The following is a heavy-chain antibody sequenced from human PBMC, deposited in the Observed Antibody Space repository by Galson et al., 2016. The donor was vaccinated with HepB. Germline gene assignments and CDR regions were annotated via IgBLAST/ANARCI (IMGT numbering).Heavy chain of an antibody. J-gene: IGHJ3*02. V-gene: IGHV3-11*03. D-gene: IGHD1-1*01. CDR2: ISSSISYT. Sequence: SLRLSCAASGFTFSDYYLSWIRQAPGKGLEWISYISSSISYTYYADAVKGRFTISRDDSKNTVSLQMNSLRAEDTAVYYCAYNDIWGQGTMVTVSS. CDR1: GFTFSDYY. CDR3: AYNDI.